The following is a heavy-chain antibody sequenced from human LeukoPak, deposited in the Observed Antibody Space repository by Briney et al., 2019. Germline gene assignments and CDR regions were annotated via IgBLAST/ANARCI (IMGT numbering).Heavy chain of an antibody. CDR1: GGSISSSSYY. CDR2: IYYSGST. V-gene: IGHV4-39*01. Sequence: KPSETLSLTCTVSGGSISSSSYYWGWIRQPPGKGLEWIGSIYYSGSTYYNPSLKSRVTIPVDTSKNQFSLKLSSVTAADTAVYYCARRSSRVRGVISPFDYWGQGTLVTVSS. D-gene: IGHD3-10*01. CDR3: ARRSSRVRGVISPFDY. J-gene: IGHJ4*02.